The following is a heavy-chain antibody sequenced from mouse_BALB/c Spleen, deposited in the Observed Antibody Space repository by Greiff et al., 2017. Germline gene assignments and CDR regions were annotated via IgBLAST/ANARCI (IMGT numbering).Heavy chain of an antibody. V-gene: IGHV5-12-1*01. CDR1: GFAFSSYD. D-gene: IGHD2-10*02. Sequence: EVQLVESGGGLVKPGGSLKLSCAASGFAFSSYDMSWVRQTPEKRLEWVAYISSGGGSTYYPDTVKGRFTISRDNAKNTLYLQMSSLKSEDTAMYYCARQGYGNYHAMDYWGQGTSVTVSS. CDR2: ISSGGGST. CDR3: ARQGYGNYHAMDY. J-gene: IGHJ4*01.